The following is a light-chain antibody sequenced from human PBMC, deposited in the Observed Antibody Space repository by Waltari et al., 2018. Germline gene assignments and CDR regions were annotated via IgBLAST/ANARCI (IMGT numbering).Light chain of an antibody. CDR2: ANN. Sequence: QPVVTQPPSASGTPGQRVTLPFSGSNSKIGSDFVNCYQQFPGTAPKLLIYANNQRPSGVPGRFSASRSGTSASLVISGLQSEDETDYYCATWDASLDTWVFGGGTKVTVL. V-gene: IGLV1-44*01. CDR3: ATWDASLDTWV. J-gene: IGLJ3*02. CDR1: NSKIGSDF.